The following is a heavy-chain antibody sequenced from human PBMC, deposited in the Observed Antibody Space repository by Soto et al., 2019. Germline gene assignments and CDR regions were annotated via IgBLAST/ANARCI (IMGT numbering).Heavy chain of an antibody. CDR2: ISSFSNYM. J-gene: IGHJ6*02. V-gene: IGHV3-21*01. D-gene: IGHD3-10*01. CDR3: ARAGGYIRTTTNPSAYDMDV. CDR1: GFTFNSYS. Sequence: EVQLVESGGGLVKPGGSLRLSCAVSGFTFNSYSMNWVRQAPGKGLEWVSSISSFSNYMYYTDSVKGRFTISRDNARNSLYLQMISLRAEDTAVYYCARAGGYIRTTTNPSAYDMDVWGQGTTVTVSS.